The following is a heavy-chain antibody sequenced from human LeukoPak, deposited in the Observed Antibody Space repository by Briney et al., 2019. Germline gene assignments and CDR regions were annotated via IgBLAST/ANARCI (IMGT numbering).Heavy chain of an antibody. CDR3: AKLLSNSGRFLY. CDR1: GFTFSSYS. J-gene: IGHJ4*02. V-gene: IGHV3-21*01. Sequence: PGGSLRLSCAASGFTFSSYSMNWVRQAPGKGLEWVSSISSSSSYIYYSDSVKGRFTISRDNAKNSLYLQMNSLRADDTAVYYCAKLLSNSGRFLYWGQGTLVTVSS. D-gene: IGHD4-23*01. CDR2: ISSSSSYI.